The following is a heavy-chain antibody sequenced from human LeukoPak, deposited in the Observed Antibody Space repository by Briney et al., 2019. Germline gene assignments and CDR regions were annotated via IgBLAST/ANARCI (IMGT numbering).Heavy chain of an antibody. Sequence: SETLSLTCTVSGGSISSYYWSWIRQPPEKGLEWIGYIYYSRTTNYNPSLKSRVIISLDTSKNQFSLNLNSVTAADTAVYFCARRITRPEAFDIWGQGTMVTVSS. CDR3: ARRITRPEAFDI. D-gene: IGHD3-16*01. J-gene: IGHJ3*02. V-gene: IGHV4-59*01. CDR2: IYYSRTT. CDR1: GGSISSYY.